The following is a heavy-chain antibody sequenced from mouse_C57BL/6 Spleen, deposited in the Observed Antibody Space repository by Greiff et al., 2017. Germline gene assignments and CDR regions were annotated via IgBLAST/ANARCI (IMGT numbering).Heavy chain of an antibody. J-gene: IGHJ3*01. CDR2: LSYDGSN. CDR1: GYSITSGYY. Sequence: VQLQQSGPGLVKPSQSLSLTCSVTGYSITSGYYWNWIRQFPGNKLEWMGYLSYDGSNNYNPSLKNRISITRDTSKNQFFLKLNSVTTEDTATYYCARGRPFAYWGQGTLVTVSA. V-gene: IGHV3-6*01. CDR3: ARGRPFAY.